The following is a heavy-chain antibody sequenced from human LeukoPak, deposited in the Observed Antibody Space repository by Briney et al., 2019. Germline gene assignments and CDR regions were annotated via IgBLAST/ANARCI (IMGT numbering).Heavy chain of an antibody. J-gene: IGHJ4*02. V-gene: IGHV4-39*07. Sequence: SETLSLTCTVSGGSISSSSYYWGWIRQPPGKGLEWIGSIYYSGSAYYNPSLKSRVTISVDTSKNQFSLKLSSVTAADTAVYYCARGSYDFWSGYSSFDYWGQGTLVTVSS. D-gene: IGHD3-3*01. CDR2: IYYSGSA. CDR3: ARGSYDFWSGYSSFDY. CDR1: GGSISSSSYY.